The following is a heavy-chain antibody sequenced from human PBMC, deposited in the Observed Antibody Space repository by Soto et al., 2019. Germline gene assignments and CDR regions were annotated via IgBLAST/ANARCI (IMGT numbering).Heavy chain of an antibody. J-gene: IGHJ4*02. CDR2: IVPVSCTT. V-gene: IGHV1-69*06. Sequence: QVQLVQSGAEVKKPGSSVKVSCKSSGGTFSHYAITWVRQAPGQGLEWVGGIVPVSCTTDYAETFRGRVTITADKITSTAYMELTNLQSDDTAVYYCARARGYCIGTGCYSGFWGQGTLVTVSS. CDR1: GGTFSHYA. D-gene: IGHD2-2*02. CDR3: ARARGYCIGTGCYSGF.